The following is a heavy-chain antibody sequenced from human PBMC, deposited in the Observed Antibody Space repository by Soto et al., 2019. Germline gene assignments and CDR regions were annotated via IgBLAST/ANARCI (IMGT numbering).Heavy chain of an antibody. CDR3: AKPADSGVGRSNFDY. V-gene: IGHV3-23*01. D-gene: IGHD2-15*01. J-gene: IGHJ4*02. CDR2: ISGSGGST. Sequence: GESLKISCAASGFTFSSYAMSWVRQAPGKGLEWVSAISGSGGSTYYADSVKGRFTISRDNSKNTLYLQMNSLRAEDTAVYYCAKPADSGVGRSNFDYWGQGTLVTVSS. CDR1: GFTFSSYA.